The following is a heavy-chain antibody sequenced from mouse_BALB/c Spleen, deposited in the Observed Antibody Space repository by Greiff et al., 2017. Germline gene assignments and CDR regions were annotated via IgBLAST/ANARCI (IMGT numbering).Heavy chain of an antibody. Sequence: EVKVEESGGGLVQPGGSMKLSCVASGFTFSNYWMNWVRQSPEKGLEWVAEIRLKSNNYATHYAESVKGRFTISRDDSKSSVYLQMNNLRAEDTGIYYCTAPYGRMPYYAMDYWGQGTSVTVSS. V-gene: IGHV6-6*02. CDR2: IRLKSNNYAT. D-gene: IGHD1-1*02. J-gene: IGHJ4*01. CDR3: TAPYGRMPYYAMDY. CDR1: GFTFSNYW.